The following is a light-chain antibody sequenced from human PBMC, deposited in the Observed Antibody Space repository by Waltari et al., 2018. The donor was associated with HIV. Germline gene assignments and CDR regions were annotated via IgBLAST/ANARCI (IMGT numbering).Light chain of an antibody. Sequence: QTVLTQEPSFSVSPGGTVTLTCGLSSGSVSTSYYPSWYQQTPGQAPRTLIHSTNTRSSGVPDRFSGSIVGNKAALTITGAQADDESDYYCVLYMGSGLWVFGGGTKLTVL. V-gene: IGLV8-61*01. CDR3: VLYMGSGLWV. J-gene: IGLJ3*02. CDR1: SGSVSTSYY. CDR2: STN.